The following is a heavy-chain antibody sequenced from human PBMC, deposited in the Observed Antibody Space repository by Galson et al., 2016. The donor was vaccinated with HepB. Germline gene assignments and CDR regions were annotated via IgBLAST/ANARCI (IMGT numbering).Heavy chain of an antibody. CDR2: KYPALSDT. D-gene: IGHD2-15*01. J-gene: IGHJ2*01. CDR1: GYSFSNNW. CDR3: VRPSGSGWYVGWYFDL. V-gene: IGHV5-51*01. Sequence: QSGAEVKKPGESLKISCKGSGYSFSNNWIGWVRQMPGKGLEWMGLKYPALSDTRYSPSFQGQVNISVDMSTGNVYLQWRSLKASATATYYCVRPSGSGWYVGWYFDLWGPGTLVTVSS.